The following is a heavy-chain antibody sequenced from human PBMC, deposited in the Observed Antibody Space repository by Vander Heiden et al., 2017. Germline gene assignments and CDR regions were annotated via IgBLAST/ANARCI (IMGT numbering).Heavy chain of an antibody. J-gene: IGHJ4*02. V-gene: IGHV1-24*01. CDR1: GYILTELS. CDR2: FDPDDGET. D-gene: IGHD3-22*01. Sequence: QVQLVQSGAEVRKPGASVKVSCQVSGYILTELSMHWVRQAPGKGLEWMGGFDPDDGETIYAQNLQGRVTTTEDTSTNTAYMELSSLRSEDTAVYYCATLPYFYDSSTYGSFDFWGQGTLVTVSS. CDR3: ATLPYFYDSSTYGSFDF.